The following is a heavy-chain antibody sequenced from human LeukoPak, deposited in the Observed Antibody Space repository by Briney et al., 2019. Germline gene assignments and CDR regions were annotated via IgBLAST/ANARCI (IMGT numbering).Heavy chain of an antibody. CDR3: ARDLTLEN. D-gene: IGHD1-1*01. V-gene: IGHV3-21*01. CDR2: ITVSGSYI. Sequence: GGALRLSCAASGFTFNSYTLNWVGQAPGKGLEGVSSITVSGSYIYYADSLKGRFTISRDNAKNSLYLQMNSLRAEDTAIYYCARDLTLENWGQGTLVTVSS. J-gene: IGHJ4*02. CDR1: GFTFNSYT.